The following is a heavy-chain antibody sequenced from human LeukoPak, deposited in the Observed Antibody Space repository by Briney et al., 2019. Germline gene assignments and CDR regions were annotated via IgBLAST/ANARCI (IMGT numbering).Heavy chain of an antibody. V-gene: IGHV3-23*01. D-gene: IGHD3-22*01. CDR3: AKDRPNYYGSNGHYYKLNGDC. J-gene: IGHJ4*02. Sequence: GGSLRLSCAASGFTFSSYAMSWVRQAPGKGLEWVSSITSSGAATYYADSVKGRFTISRDNSDNTLYPQMNSLRAEDTAVYYCAKDRPNYYGSNGHYYKLNGDCWGQGTLVTVSS. CDR2: ITSSGAAT. CDR1: GFTFSSYA.